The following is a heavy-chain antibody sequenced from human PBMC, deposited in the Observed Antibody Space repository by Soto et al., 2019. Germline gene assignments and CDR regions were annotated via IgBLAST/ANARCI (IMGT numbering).Heavy chain of an antibody. V-gene: IGHV1-18*01. D-gene: IGHD3-10*01. CDR1: GYTFTSYG. CDR3: ARESGGYGSGSWEDY. J-gene: IGHJ4*02. Sequence: QVQLVQSGAEVKKPGASVKVSCKASGYTFTSYGISWVRQAPGQGLEWMGWISAYNGNTNYAQKLQGRVTMTTDTATSPAYMELRSLRSDDTAVYYWARESGGYGSGSWEDYWGQGTLVTVSS. CDR2: ISAYNGNT.